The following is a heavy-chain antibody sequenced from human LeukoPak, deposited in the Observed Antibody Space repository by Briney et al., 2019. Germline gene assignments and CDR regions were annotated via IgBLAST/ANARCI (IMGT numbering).Heavy chain of an antibody. CDR1: RFTFSSYS. CDR3: AKSLDY. J-gene: IGHJ4*02. V-gene: IGHV3-7*01. Sequence: PGGSLRLSCAASRFTFSSYSMSWVRQAPGKGLEWVANIKEDGSQTYYVDSAKGRFTISRDNAKNSLYLQMDSLRVEDTAIYYCAKSLDYWGRGTLVTVSS. CDR2: IKEDGSQT.